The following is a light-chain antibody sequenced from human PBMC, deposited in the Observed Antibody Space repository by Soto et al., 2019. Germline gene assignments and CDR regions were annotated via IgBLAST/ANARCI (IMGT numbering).Light chain of an antibody. CDR1: SSNIGNNY. V-gene: IGLV1-51*01. J-gene: IGLJ2*01. CDR2: DSN. CDR3: GTWDSSLSAGV. Sequence: QSVLTQPPSVSAAPGQKVTISCSGSSSNIGNNYVSWYQQLPGTAPKLLIYDSNKRPSDIPDRFSGSKSGTSATLGITGLQTGDEADYYGGTWDSSLSAGVFGGGTKLTVL.